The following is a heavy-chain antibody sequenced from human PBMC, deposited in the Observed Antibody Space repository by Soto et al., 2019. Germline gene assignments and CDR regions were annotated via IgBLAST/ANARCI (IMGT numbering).Heavy chain of an antibody. J-gene: IGHJ5*02. D-gene: IGHD5-18*01. V-gene: IGHV4-4*07. CDR1: GVSVSDFF. CDR3: ARQARYSDLDA. CDR2: TFISGKS. Sequence: SETLSLTCAVSGVSVSDFFWAWIRQPAGKGLEWLGRTFISGKSNYNPSVESRVIMSVDMSKNQVSLLLRSTTAADTAVYYCARQARYSDLDAWGQGIQVTVYS.